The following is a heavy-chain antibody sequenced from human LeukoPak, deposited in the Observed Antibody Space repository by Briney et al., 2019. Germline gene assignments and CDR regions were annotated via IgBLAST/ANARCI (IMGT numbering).Heavy chain of an antibody. D-gene: IGHD5-12*01. V-gene: IGHV1-69*06. CDR2: IIPIFDTA. Sequence: VASVKVSCKASGGTFSSYAISWVRQAPGQGLEWMGGIIPIFDTAHYAQKLHDRVTINANKSTNTAYMELSSLRSEDTPVHYRARAIRYSGYDFGYFDYWGQGTLVTVSS. J-gene: IGHJ4*02. CDR3: ARAIRYSGYDFGYFDY. CDR1: GGTFSSYA.